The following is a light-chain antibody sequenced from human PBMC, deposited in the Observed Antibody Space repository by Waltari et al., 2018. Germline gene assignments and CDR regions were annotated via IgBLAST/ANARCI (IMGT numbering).Light chain of an antibody. CDR2: KAS. J-gene: IGKJ1*01. CDR3: QQYNSYSRA. CDR1: QSISSW. Sequence: DIQMTQSPSTLSASVGDRVTITCRASQSISSWLAWYQQKPGKAPKLLIYKASSLESGVPSTFSGSGSGTECTLTISSLQPDDFATYYCQQYNSYSRAFDQGTKVEIK. V-gene: IGKV1-5*03.